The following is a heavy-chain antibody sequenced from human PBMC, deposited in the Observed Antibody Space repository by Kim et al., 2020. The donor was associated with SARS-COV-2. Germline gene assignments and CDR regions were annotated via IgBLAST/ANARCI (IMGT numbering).Heavy chain of an antibody. CDR3: ARDFGGGWGFRDYYGIDV. J-gene: IGHJ6*02. CDR1: EFAFSRYA. CDR2: ISYDGSTE. D-gene: IGHD3-16*01. V-gene: IGHV3-30*04. Sequence: GGSLRLSCAASEFAFSRYAIHWVRQPPGKGLEWVAVISYDGSTEYYVDSVKGRFTISRDNSKSMVYLQMKSLRAEDTAVYYCARDFGGGWGFRDYYGIDVWGQGTTVIVSS.